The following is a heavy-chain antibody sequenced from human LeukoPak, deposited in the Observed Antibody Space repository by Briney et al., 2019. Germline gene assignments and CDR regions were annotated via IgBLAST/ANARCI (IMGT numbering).Heavy chain of an antibody. J-gene: IGHJ6*03. Sequence: SVKVSCKASGGTFSSYAISWVRQAPGQGLEWMGGIIPIFGTANYAQKFQGRVTITADESTSTAYMELSSLRSEDTAVYYCARDSLWFGELLYRYYYYMDVWGKGTTVTVSS. V-gene: IGHV1-69*01. CDR1: GGTFSSYA. D-gene: IGHD3-10*01. CDR2: IIPIFGTA. CDR3: ARDSLWFGELLYRYYYYMDV.